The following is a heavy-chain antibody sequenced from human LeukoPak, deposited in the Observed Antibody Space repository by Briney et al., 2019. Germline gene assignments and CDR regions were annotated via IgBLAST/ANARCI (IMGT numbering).Heavy chain of an antibody. CDR2: INPNSGGT. CDR1: GYTFTGYY. Sequence: ASVKVSCKASGYTFTGYYMHWVRQAPGQGLEWMGWINPNSGGTNYAQKFQDRVTMTRDTSISTAYMELSRLRSDDTAVYYCAREPLYDFWSGYSFGPASPFDPWGQGTLVTVSS. D-gene: IGHD3-3*01. CDR3: AREPLYDFWSGYSFGPASPFDP. V-gene: IGHV1-2*02. J-gene: IGHJ5*02.